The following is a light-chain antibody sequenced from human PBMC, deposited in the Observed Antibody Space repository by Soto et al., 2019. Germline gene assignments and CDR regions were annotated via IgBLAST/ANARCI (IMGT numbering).Light chain of an antibody. V-gene: IGKV3-20*01. Sequence: EIVLTQSPGILSLSPGEGATLSCRASQSVTSSFLAWHQHKPGQAPRLLIYSASSRATGIPDRFSGSGSGIDFTLTISRLEPEDFAVYSCQQYSRSPYTCGQGTRLEIK. CDR3: QQYSRSPYT. CDR2: SAS. CDR1: QSVTSSF. J-gene: IGKJ5*01.